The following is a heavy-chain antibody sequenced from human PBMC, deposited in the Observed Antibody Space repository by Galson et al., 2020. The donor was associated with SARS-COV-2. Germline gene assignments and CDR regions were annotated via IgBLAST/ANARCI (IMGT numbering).Heavy chain of an antibody. Sequence: SETLSLTCTVSGGSISSYYWSWIRQPPGKGLEWIGYIYYSGSTNYNPSLKSRVTISVDTSKNQFSLKLSSVTAADTAVYYCARVVRGQLSLFPYYYYYGMDVWGQGTTVTVSS. V-gene: IGHV4-59*01. CDR2: IYYSGST. D-gene: IGHD3-16*02. CDR1: GGSISSYY. J-gene: IGHJ6*02. CDR3: ARVVRGQLSLFPYYYYYGMDV.